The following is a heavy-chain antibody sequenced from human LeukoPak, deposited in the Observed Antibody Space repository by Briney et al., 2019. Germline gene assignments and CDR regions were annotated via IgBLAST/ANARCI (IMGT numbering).Heavy chain of an antibody. CDR1: GGSISSYY. CDR2: IYYSGST. CDR3: ARSGSSYIFDY. J-gene: IGHJ4*02. Sequence: SETLSLTCTVSGGSISSYYRSWIRQPPGKGLEWIGYIYYSGSTNYNPSLKSRVTISVDTSKNQFSLKLISVTAADTAVYHCARSGSSYIFDYWGQGTLVTVSS. V-gene: IGHV4-59*12. D-gene: IGHD1-26*01.